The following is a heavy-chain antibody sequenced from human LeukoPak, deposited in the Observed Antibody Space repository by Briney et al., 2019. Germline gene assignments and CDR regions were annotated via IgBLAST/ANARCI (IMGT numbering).Heavy chain of an antibody. CDR2: IYYSGST. CDR1: GGSISSYY. V-gene: IGHV4-59*01. D-gene: IGHD3-22*01. J-gene: IGHJ4*02. CDR3: ARVRGYYDSSGIFDY. Sequence: SETLSLTCTVSGGSISSYYWSWIRQPPGKGLEWIGYIYYSGSTNYNPSLKSRVTISVDTSKNQFSLKLSSVTAADTAVYYCARVRGYYDSSGIFDYWGQGTLVTVSS.